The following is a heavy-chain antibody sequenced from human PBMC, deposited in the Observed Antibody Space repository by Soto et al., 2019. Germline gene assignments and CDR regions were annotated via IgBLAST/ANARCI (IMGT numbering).Heavy chain of an antibody. Sequence: QVQLVESGGGVVQPGRSLRLSCAASGFTFSSYAMHWVRQAPGKGLEWVAVISYDGSNKYYADSVKGRFTISRDNSKNTRYLKMNSLRAEDTTVYYCTSASSGWSIDYWGQGILVTVSS. V-gene: IGHV3-30-3*01. CDR2: ISYDGSNK. CDR3: TSASSGWSIDY. CDR1: GFTFSSYA. D-gene: IGHD6-19*01. J-gene: IGHJ4*02.